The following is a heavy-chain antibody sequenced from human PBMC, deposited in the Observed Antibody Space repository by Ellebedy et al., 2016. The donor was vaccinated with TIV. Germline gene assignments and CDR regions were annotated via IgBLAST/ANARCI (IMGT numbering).Heavy chain of an antibody. Sequence: GGSLRLSCAASGSTFSSYAMHWVCQAPGKGLEWVAVISYDGSNKYYADSVKGRFTISRDNSKNILYLEMNSLRAEDTAVYYCARRVGGKAFDLWGQGTMVTVSP. CDR1: GSTFSSYA. CDR2: ISYDGSNK. J-gene: IGHJ3*01. V-gene: IGHV3-30*14. D-gene: IGHD1-26*01. CDR3: ARRVGGKAFDL.